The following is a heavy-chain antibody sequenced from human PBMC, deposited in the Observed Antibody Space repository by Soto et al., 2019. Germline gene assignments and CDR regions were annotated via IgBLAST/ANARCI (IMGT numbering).Heavy chain of an antibody. J-gene: IGHJ1*01. Sequence: PSETLSLTCTVSGGSISSSSYYWGWIRQPPGKGLEWIGSFYYSGSTYYNPSLKSRVSISVDTSKNQFSLKLSSVTAADTAVYYCATSSSGWRAEYFQHWGQGTLVTVSS. V-gene: IGHV4-39*01. CDR3: ATSSSGWRAEYFQH. CDR1: GGSISSSSYY. CDR2: FYYSGST. D-gene: IGHD6-19*01.